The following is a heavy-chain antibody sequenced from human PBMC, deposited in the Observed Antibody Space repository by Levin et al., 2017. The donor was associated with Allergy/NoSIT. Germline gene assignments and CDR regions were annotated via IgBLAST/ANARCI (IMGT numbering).Heavy chain of an antibody. CDR3: ARVDTIVRGVSDA. CDR2: INWNGGST. V-gene: IGHV3-20*04. CDR1: GFTFDDYG. Sequence: AGESLKISCAASGFTFDDYGMSWVRQAPGKGLEWVSGINWNGGSTGYADSVKGRFTISRDNAKNSLYLQMNSLRAEDTALYYCARVDTIVRGVSDAWGQGTLVTVSS. J-gene: IGHJ5*02. D-gene: IGHD3-10*01.